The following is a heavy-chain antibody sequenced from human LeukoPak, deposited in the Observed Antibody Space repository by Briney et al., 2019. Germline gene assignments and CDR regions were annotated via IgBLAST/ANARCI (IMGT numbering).Heavy chain of an antibody. CDR2: INHSGST. V-gene: IGHV4-34*01. Sequence: KPSETLSLTCAVYGGSFSGYYWSWIRQPPGKGLEWIGEINHSGSTNYNPSLKSRVTISVDTSKNQFSLKLSSVTAADTAVYYCARRARGLGKQQLVRFGWFDPWGQGTLVTVSS. D-gene: IGHD6-13*01. CDR3: ARRARGLGKQQLVRFGWFDP. J-gene: IGHJ5*02. CDR1: GGSFSGYY.